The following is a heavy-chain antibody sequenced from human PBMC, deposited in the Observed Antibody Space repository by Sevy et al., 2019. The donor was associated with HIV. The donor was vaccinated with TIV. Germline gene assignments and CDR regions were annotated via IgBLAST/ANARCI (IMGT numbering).Heavy chain of an antibody. D-gene: IGHD1-26*01. CDR3: ASDSGTYTYYFDY. J-gene: IGHJ4*02. V-gene: IGHV4-34*01. CDR2: INHSGTT. CDR1: SESFRRYY. Sequence: SETLSLTCAVYSESFRRYYWNWIRQSPEKGLEWIGEINHSGTTNYNPSLKSRVTISVDPSRNQFSLKLNSVTAADTAVYYCASDSGTYTYYFDYWGRGTPVTVSS.